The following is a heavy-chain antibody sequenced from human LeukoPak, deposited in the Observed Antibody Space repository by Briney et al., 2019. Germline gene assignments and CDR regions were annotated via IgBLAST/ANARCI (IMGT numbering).Heavy chain of an antibody. D-gene: IGHD3-22*01. CDR1: GFTFSSYA. J-gene: IGHJ4*02. V-gene: IGHV3-30*04. CDR2: ISYDGSNK. Sequence: GGSLRLSCAASGFTFSSYAMSWVRQAPGKGLEWVAVISYDGSNKYYADSVKGRFTISRDNSKNTLYLQMNSLRAEDTAVYYCARDRVVVIFDYWGQGTLVTVSS. CDR3: ARDRVVVIFDY.